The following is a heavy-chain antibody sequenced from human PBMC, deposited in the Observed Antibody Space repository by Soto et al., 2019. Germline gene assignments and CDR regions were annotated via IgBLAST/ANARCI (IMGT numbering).Heavy chain of an antibody. CDR2: IYYDDGST. V-gene: IGHV3-53*02. D-gene: IGHD6-13*01. Sequence: EVQLVETGGGWIQPGGSLRLSCAVSGFTVSTNYMSWVRQAPGKGLEWVSVIYYDDGSTYYAGSVKGRFSISRDSSRNTLYLQMNSLRAEDTSVYYCASGQQVILRYYYGLDVWGQGTTVTVSS. J-gene: IGHJ6*02. CDR1: GFTVSTNY. CDR3: ASGQQVILRYYYGLDV.